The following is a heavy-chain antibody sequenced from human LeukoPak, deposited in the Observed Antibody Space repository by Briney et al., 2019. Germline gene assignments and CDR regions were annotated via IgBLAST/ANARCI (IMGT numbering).Heavy chain of an antibody. V-gene: IGHV3-11*01. CDR2: ISSSGSTI. CDR1: GSTFSNYY. J-gene: IGHJ6*02. CDR3: ARDRSGGGAHGMGV. Sequence: GRSLRLSCAAAGSTFSNYYMSSIRQPPGKGLGWVSYISSSGSTIYYADSVKGRSTISRDNAKNSLYLQMNSLRAEDTAVYYCARDRSGGGAHGMGVWGQGTTVTVSS. D-gene: IGHD5-12*01.